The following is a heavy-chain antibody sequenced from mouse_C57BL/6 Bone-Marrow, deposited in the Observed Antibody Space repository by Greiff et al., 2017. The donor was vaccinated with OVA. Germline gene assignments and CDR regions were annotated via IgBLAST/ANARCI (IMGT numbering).Heavy chain of an antibody. CDR3: ARKRNYYGPFAY. J-gene: IGHJ3*01. CDR2: INPSNGGT. V-gene: IGHV1-53*01. Sequence: VQLQQSGTELVKSGASVKLSCKASGYTFTSYWMHWVKQRPGQGLEWIGNINPSNGGTNYNEKFKSKATLTVDKSSSTAYMQLSSLTSEDSAVYYCARKRNYYGPFAYWGQGTLVTVSA. CDR1: GYTFTSYW. D-gene: IGHD2-1*01.